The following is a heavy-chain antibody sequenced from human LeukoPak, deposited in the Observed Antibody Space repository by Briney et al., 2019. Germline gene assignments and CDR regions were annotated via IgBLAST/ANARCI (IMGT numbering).Heavy chain of an antibody. V-gene: IGHV4-59*01. CDR3: ARNRPIMGITDAFDV. Sequence: SETLSLTCSVSGVSISNYYWSWIRQSPGRELDWIGHLHYSGSSSYNPSLRSRVTTSVDMSKNQFSLRLTSVTAADTAAYYCARNRPIMGITDAFDVWGQGTMVTVSS. J-gene: IGHJ3*01. CDR1: GVSISNYY. CDR2: LHYSGSS. D-gene: IGHD1-26*01.